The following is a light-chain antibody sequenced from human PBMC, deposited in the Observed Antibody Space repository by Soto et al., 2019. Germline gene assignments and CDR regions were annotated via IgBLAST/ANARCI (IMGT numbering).Light chain of an antibody. CDR2: KAS. CDR1: QTISSW. J-gene: IGKJ1*01. CDR3: QHYNSYSEA. V-gene: IGKV1-5*03. Sequence: DIQMTQSPSSVSASVGDRVTITCRASQTISSWLAWYQQKRGKAPKLXIYKASTLKSGVPSRFSGSGSGTEFTLTISSLQPDDFETYDCQHYNSYSEAFGQGTKVDIK.